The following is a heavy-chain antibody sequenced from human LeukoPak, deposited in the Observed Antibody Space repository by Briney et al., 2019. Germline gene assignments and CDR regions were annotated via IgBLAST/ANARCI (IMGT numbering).Heavy chain of an antibody. CDR2: INQDGTEK. J-gene: IGHJ5*01. V-gene: IGHV3-7*01. Sequence: PGGSLRLSCAASGFTFSGFWMNWVRQAPGKGLEWVANINQDGTEKYFVDSVKGRFTISRDNAKRSVYLQMNSLRAEDTAVYYCAKEGASPIITYDSWGQGTLVTVSS. CDR3: AKEGASPIITYDS. D-gene: IGHD3-10*01. CDR1: GFTFSGFW.